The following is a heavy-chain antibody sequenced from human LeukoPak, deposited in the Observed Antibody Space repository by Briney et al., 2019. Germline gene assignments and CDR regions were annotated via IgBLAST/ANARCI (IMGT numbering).Heavy chain of an antibody. V-gene: IGHV3-7*01. Sequence: PGGSLRLSCAACGFTFSSYWTSWVRQAPGKGLEWVANIKQDGSEKYYVDSVKGRFTISRDNAKNSLYLQMNSLRAEDTAVYYCAVDWYSSSWFVVEFDYWGQGTLVTVSS. D-gene: IGHD6-13*01. J-gene: IGHJ4*02. CDR2: IKQDGSEK. CDR1: GFTFSSYW. CDR3: AVDWYSSSWFVVEFDY.